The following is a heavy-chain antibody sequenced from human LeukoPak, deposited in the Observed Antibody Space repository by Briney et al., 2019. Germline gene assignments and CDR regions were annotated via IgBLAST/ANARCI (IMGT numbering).Heavy chain of an antibody. CDR2: IWYDGSKT. D-gene: IGHD6-13*01. Sequence: GGPLRLSCGTSGFTFSTYGMQWVRQAPGKGLEWVALIWYDGSKTNYADSVKGRFTISRANSMNTLYLQMKSLRAEDTAAYYCAKDRGSSWVLVSFDNWGQGSLVTVSS. V-gene: IGHV3-33*06. J-gene: IGHJ4*02. CDR1: GFTFSTYG. CDR3: AKDRGSSWVLVSFDN.